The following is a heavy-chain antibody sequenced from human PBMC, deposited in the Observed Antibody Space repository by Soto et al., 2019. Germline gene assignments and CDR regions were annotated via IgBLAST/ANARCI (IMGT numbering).Heavy chain of an antibody. D-gene: IGHD3-9*01. V-gene: IGHV1-2*02. J-gene: IGHJ6*02. CDR3: ARDLRRGVLRYFDWSPRDYYYYGMYV. Sequence: ASVKVSCKASGYTFTGYYMHWVRQPPGQGLEWMGWINPSSGGTNYAQKFQGRVTMSRDTSISTAYMELSRLRSDDTAVYYCARDLRRGVLRYFDWSPRDYYYYGMYVWGQGTTVTVSS. CDR2: INPSSGGT. CDR1: GYTFTGYY.